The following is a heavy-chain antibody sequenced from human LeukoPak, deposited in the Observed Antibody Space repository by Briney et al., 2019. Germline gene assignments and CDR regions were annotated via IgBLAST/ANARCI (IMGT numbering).Heavy chain of an antibody. CDR3: ATGSSWYYFDY. V-gene: IGHV1-69*04. D-gene: IGHD6-13*01. Sequence: SVKVSCKASGGTFSSYAISWVRQAPGQGLEWMGRIIPILGIANYAQKFQGRVTITADKSTSTAYMELSSLRSEDTAVYYCATGSSWYYFDYWGQGTLVTVSS. CDR2: IIPILGIA. J-gene: IGHJ4*02. CDR1: GGTFSSYA.